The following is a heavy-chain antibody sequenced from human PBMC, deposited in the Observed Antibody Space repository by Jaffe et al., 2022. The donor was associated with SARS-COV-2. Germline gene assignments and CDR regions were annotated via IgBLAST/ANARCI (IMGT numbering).Heavy chain of an antibody. CDR3: AKDMYSSSPNAENYYYYGMDV. Sequence: QVQLVESGGGVVQPGRSLRLSCAASGFTFSSYGMHWVRQAPGKGLEWVAVISYDGSNKYYADSVKGRFTISRDNSKNTLYLQMNSLRAEDTAVYYCAKDMYSSSPNAENYYYYGMDVWGQGTTVTVSS. CDR1: GFTFSSYG. V-gene: IGHV3-30*18. J-gene: IGHJ6*02. D-gene: IGHD6-6*01. CDR2: ISYDGSNK.